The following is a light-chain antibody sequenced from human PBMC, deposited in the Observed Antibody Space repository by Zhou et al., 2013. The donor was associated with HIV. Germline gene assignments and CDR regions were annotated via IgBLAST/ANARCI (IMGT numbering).Light chain of an antibody. CDR1: QDITTL. CDR3: QQYNSYST. J-gene: IGKJ2*01. Sequence: DIQLTQSPSFLSASVGDRVTITCRASQDITTLLAWYQHIPGRAPKLLLYAASTLHRGAPSRFSGSGYGAQFTLTISSLQPDDFATYYCQQYNSYSTFGQGTKLEIK. V-gene: IGKV1-9*01. CDR2: AAS.